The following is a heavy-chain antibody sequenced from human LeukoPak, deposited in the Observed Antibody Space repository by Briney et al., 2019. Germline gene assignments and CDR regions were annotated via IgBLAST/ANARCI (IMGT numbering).Heavy chain of an antibody. D-gene: IGHD3-10*01. CDR3: ARGGTGHYYASGTYYQSYYFDY. CDR2: ILYDGSDK. Sequence: GGSLRLSCAASGFTFSSYGIHWVRQAPGKGLEWVTFILYDGSDKYYADSVKGRFSISRDNSKNTLYLQMNSLRPEDTAVYYCARGGTGHYYASGTYYQSYYFDYWGQGSLVTVSS. J-gene: IGHJ4*02. CDR1: GFTFSSYG. V-gene: IGHV3-30*02.